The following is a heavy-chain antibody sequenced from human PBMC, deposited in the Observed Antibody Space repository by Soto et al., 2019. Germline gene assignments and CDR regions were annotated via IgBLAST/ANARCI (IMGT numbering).Heavy chain of an antibody. D-gene: IGHD2-8*01. CDR1: GYTFTSYG. CDR3: AREPMVYAIHGGAFDI. V-gene: IGHV1-18*01. CDR2: ISAYNGNT. J-gene: IGHJ3*02. Sequence: ASVKVSCKASGYTFTSYGISWVRQAPGQGLEWMGWISAYNGNTNYAQKLQGRVTMTTDTSTSTAYMELRSLRSDDTAVYYCAREPMVYAIHGGAFDIWGQGTMVTVSS.